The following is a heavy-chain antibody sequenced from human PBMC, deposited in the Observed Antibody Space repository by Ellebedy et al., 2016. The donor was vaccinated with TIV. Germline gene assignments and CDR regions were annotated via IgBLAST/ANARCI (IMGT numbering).Heavy chain of an antibody. D-gene: IGHD1-26*01. CDR2: FDPEDGET. Sequence: ASVKVSCXVSGYTLTELSMHWVRQAPGKGLEWMGGFDPEDGETIYAQKFQGRVTITRDTSASTAYMELSSLRSEDTAVYYCARDIGGRDPPGIYWGQGTLVTVSS. CDR3: ARDIGGRDPPGIY. J-gene: IGHJ4*02. CDR1: GYTLTELS. V-gene: IGHV1-24*01.